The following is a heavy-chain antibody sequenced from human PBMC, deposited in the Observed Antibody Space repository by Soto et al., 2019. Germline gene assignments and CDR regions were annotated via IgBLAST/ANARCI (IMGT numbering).Heavy chain of an antibody. J-gene: IGHJ5*02. V-gene: IGHV7-4-1*01. CDR1: GYTFTSYA. CDR3: ARDLPLYCSGGSCYPRYNWFDP. CDR2: INTNTGNP. Sequence: QVQLVQSGSELKKPGASVKVSCKASGYTFTSYAMNWVRQAPGPVLEWMGWINTNTGNPTYAQGFTGRFVFSLDTSVSTAYLQICSLKAEDTAVYYCARDLPLYCSGGSCYPRYNWFDPWGQGTLVTVSS. D-gene: IGHD2-15*01.